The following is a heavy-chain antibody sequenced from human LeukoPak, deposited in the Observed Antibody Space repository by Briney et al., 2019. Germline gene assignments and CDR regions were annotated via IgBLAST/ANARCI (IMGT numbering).Heavy chain of an antibody. J-gene: IGHJ1*01. CDR3: ARDSSTWSWAEYFQH. CDR1: GFTFSSSA. CDR2: INNVASHI. Sequence: PGGSLRLSCAASGFTFSSSAMNWVRQAPGKGLEWVSSINNVASHIYYAHSVKGRFTISRDNAKNSLYLQMNSLRAEDTAVYYCARDSSTWSWAEYFQHWGQGTLVTVSS. D-gene: IGHD6-13*01. V-gene: IGHV3-21*01.